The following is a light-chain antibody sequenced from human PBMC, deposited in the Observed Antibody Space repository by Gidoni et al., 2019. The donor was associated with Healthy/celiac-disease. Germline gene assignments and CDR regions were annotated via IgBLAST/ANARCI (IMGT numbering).Light chain of an antibody. CDR2: AAS. J-gene: IGKJ1*01. CDR1: QVISNY. CDR3: QKYNSAPWT. V-gene: IGKV1-27*01. Sequence: DIQMTQSPSSLSASVGDRVTITCRASQVISNYLACYQQKPGKVPKLLIYAASTLQSGVPSLFSGSGSGTDFPLTISSLQPEDVATYYCQKYNSAPWTFGQGTKVEIK.